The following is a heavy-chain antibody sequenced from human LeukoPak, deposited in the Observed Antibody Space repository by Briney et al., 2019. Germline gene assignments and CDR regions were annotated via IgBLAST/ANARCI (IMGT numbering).Heavy chain of an antibody. Sequence: PGGSLRLSCAASGFTFSSYGMHWVRQAPGKGLEWVAFIRYDGSNKYYADSVKGRFTISRDNSKNTLYLQMNSLRAEDTAVYYCAKAQSDRIDFWSGAEYWGQGTLVTVSS. J-gene: IGHJ4*02. V-gene: IGHV3-30*02. D-gene: IGHD3-3*01. CDR1: GFTFSSYG. CDR3: AKAQSDRIDFWSGAEY. CDR2: IRYDGSNK.